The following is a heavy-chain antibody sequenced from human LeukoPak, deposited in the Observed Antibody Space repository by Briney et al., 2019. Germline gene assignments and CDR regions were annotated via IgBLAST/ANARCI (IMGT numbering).Heavy chain of an antibody. D-gene: IGHD6-13*01. Sequence: ASVKVSCKAPGGTFSSYTISWVRQAPGQGLEWMGRIIPILGIANYAQKFQGRVTITADKSTSTAYMELSSLRSEDTAVYYCARVGQQLAFDYWGQGTLVTVSS. CDR3: ARVGQQLAFDY. V-gene: IGHV1-69*02. CDR1: GGTFSSYT. J-gene: IGHJ4*02. CDR2: IIPILGIA.